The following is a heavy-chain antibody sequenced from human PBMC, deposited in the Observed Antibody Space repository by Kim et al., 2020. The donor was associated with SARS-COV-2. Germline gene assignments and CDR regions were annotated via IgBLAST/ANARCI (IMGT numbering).Heavy chain of an antibody. Sequence: SETLSLTCAVYGESFSGFYWSWIRQPPGKGLEWIGEINDSGRTSQNPALKSRVTVSVDTSKNQFSLKLSPVTAADTAAYYCARRDLFRGIDYWGQGALVT. CDR2: INDSGRT. D-gene: IGHD1-1*01. V-gene: IGHV4-34*01. CDR3: ARRDLFRGIDY. CDR1: GESFSGFY. J-gene: IGHJ4*02.